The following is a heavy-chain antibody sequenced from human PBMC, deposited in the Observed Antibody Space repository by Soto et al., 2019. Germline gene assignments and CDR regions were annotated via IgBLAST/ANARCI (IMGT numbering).Heavy chain of an antibody. D-gene: IGHD3-10*01. CDR2: ISGSGGST. CDR1: GFTFSSYA. V-gene: IGHV3-23*01. J-gene: IGHJ5*02. CDR3: VKEGRLAVGGLDL. Sequence: EVQLSESGGGLVQPGGSLRLSCAASGFTFSSYAMSWVRQAPGKGLEWVSAISGSGGSTYYADSVKGRFTISRDTSKNTLSLQMDSLRVEDTAIYYCVKEGRLAVGGLDLWGQGALVTVSS.